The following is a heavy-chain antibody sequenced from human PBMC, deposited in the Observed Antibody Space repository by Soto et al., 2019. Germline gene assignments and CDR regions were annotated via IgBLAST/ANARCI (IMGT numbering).Heavy chain of an antibody. CDR3: AREVVKGILGSYGMDV. V-gene: IGHV4-4*07. D-gene: IGHD3-16*01. J-gene: IGHJ6*02. CDR2: IYTSGST. Sequence: QVQLQESGPGLVKPSETLSLTCTVSGGSISNYYWSWIRQPAGKGLEWMGRIYTSGSTNYNPSLESRVTMSVDTAKNQSSLRLSSVTVADTAVYYCAREVVKGILGSYGMDVWGQGTTVTVSS. CDR1: GGSISNYY.